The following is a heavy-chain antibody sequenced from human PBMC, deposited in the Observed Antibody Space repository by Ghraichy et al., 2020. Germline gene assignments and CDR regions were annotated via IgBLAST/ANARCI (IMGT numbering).Heavy chain of an antibody. Sequence: GESLNISCAASGFTFSSYAMSWVRQAPGKGLEWVSAISGSGGSTYYADSVKGRFTISRDNSKNTLYLQMNSLRAEDTAVYYCAGLDYGDYGALGYWGQGTLVTVSS. CDR1: GFTFSSYA. V-gene: IGHV3-23*01. D-gene: IGHD4-17*01. CDR3: AGLDYGDYGALGY. J-gene: IGHJ4*02. CDR2: ISGSGGST.